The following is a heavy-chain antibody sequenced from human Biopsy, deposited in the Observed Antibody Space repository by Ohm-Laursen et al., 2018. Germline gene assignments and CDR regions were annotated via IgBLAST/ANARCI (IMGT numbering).Heavy chain of an antibody. V-gene: IGHV3-21*06. Sequence: SLRLSYSASGFSLTNYTINWVRQAPGKGLEWVSSISRSTSHILYAETLKGRFTSSRDNAKNSVYLQMNGLRVEDTAVYYCARGRSHLLPDHDWFDPWGQGTLVTVSS. CDR2: ISRSTSHI. D-gene: IGHD1-14*01. CDR1: GFSLTNYT. CDR3: ARGRSHLLPDHDWFDP. J-gene: IGHJ5*02.